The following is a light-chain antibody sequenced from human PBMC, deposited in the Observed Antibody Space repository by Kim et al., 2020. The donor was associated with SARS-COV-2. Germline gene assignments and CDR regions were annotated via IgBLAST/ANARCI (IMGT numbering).Light chain of an antibody. CDR2: YDS. V-gene: IGLV3-21*04. CDR1: NIGSKS. Sequence: APGKTARITCGGNNIGSKSGHWYQQKPGQAPVLVIYYDSDRPSGIPERFSGSNSGNTATLTISRVEAGDEADYYCQVWDSSSDHRVFGGGTQLTV. J-gene: IGLJ3*02. CDR3: QVWDSSSDHRV.